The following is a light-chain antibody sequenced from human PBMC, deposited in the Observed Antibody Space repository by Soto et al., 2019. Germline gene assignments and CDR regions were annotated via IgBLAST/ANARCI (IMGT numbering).Light chain of an antibody. CDR1: GSDIGAYNY. CDR3: SSFVGGDSFDVI. CDR2: DVI. J-gene: IGLJ2*01. Sequence: QSALTQPPSASGSPGQSVTISFTGTGSDIGAYNYVSWYQQYPGKAPKVMIYDVIKRPSGVPDRFSGSKSGNTASLTVSGLRADDEAVYYCSSFVGGDSFDVIFGGGTKLTVL. V-gene: IGLV2-8*01.